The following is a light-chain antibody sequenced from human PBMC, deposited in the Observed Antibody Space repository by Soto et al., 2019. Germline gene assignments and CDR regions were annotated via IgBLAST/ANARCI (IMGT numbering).Light chain of an antibody. Sequence: QSVLTQPPSVSGAPGQRVTIPCTGSSSNIGSFYDVHWYQQLPGTVPKLLIYGDNNRPSGGPDRFSGSKSGTSASLAITGLQPEDEADYYCQSYENSLSHVVFGGGTKLTVL. CDR1: SSNIGSFYD. CDR2: GDN. V-gene: IGLV1-40*01. CDR3: QSYENSLSHVV. J-gene: IGLJ2*01.